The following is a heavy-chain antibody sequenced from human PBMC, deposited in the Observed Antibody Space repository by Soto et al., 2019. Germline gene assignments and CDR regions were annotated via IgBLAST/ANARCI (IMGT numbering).Heavy chain of an antibody. Sequence: EVQLVESGGGLVQPGGSLRLSCAASGFTFSNYEMNWVRQAPGKGLEWISYISSSSSTIYYADSVKGRFTISRDNAKNSLYLQMNSLRDEDTAVYYCARVPQYYDSSGYGYWGQGTLVTVSS. CDR1: GFTFSNYE. CDR2: ISSSSSTI. CDR3: ARVPQYYDSSGYGY. D-gene: IGHD3-22*01. V-gene: IGHV3-48*03. J-gene: IGHJ4*02.